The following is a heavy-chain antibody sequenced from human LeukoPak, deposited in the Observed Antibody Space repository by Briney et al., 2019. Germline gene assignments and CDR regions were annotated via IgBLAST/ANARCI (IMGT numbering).Heavy chain of an antibody. CDR1: GGSISSGDYY. CDR3: ARGQYYYGSGSYAVDY. J-gene: IGHJ4*02. D-gene: IGHD3-10*01. CDR2: IYYSGST. Sequence: SETLSLTCTVSGGSISSGDYYWSWIRQPPGKGLEWIGYIYYSGSTYYNPSLKSRVTITVDTSKNQFSLKLSSVTAPDTAVYYCARGQYYYGSGSYAVDYWGQGTLVTVSS. V-gene: IGHV4-30-4*01.